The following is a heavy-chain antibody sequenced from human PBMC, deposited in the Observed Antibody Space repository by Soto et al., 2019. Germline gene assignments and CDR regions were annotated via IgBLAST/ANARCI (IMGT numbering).Heavy chain of an antibody. Sequence: SETLSLTCAVYGGSFSGYYWSWIRQPPGKGLEWIGEINHSGSTNYNPSLKSRVTISVDTSKNQFSLKLSSVTAADTAVYYCARVIMVRGVIKAWFDPWGQGTLVTVSS. CDR1: GGSFSGYY. CDR2: INHSGST. CDR3: ARVIMVRGVIKAWFDP. V-gene: IGHV4-34*01. J-gene: IGHJ5*02. D-gene: IGHD3-10*01.